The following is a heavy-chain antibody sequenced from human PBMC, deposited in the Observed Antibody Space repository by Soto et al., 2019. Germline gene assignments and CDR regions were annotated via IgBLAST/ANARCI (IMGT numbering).Heavy chain of an antibody. CDR3: ARDKDRLQCGGNYYYAMDV. Sequence: QVQLVQSGAEVKKPGSSVTVSCKASGGTFGNSAISWVRQAPGQGLEWMGGIIPILPTPDYAQKFQGRVTITADESTSTAYMELTSLRSEDTAVYYCARDKDRLQCGGNYYYAMDVWGQGTTVTVSS. CDR2: IIPILPTP. V-gene: IGHV1-69*11. CDR1: GGTFGNSA. J-gene: IGHJ6*02. D-gene: IGHD6-25*01.